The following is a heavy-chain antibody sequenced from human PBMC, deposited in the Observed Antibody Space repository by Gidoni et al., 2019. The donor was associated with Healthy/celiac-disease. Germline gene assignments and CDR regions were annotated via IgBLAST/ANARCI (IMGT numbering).Heavy chain of an antibody. V-gene: IGHV3-30-3*01. CDR1: GLTFSSYA. J-gene: IGHJ4*02. Sequence: QVQLVESGGGVVQPGSSLRLSCTASGLTFSSYAMHWVRQAPGKGLEWVAVISYDGSNKYYADSVKGRFTISRDNSKNTLYLQMNSLRAEDTAVYYCARDLYYYDSSGYSDWGQGTLVTVSS. CDR2: ISYDGSNK. CDR3: ARDLYYYDSSGYSD. D-gene: IGHD3-22*01.